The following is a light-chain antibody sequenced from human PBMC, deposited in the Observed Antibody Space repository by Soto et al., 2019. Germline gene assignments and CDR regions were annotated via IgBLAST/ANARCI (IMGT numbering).Light chain of an antibody. J-gene: IGLJ1*01. CDR3: AAWDDSLSTYV. CDR2: KND. V-gene: IGLV1-47*01. CDR1: SSNIGSNA. Sequence: QSVLTQPPSVSGTPGQRVTISCSGSSSNIGSNAVNWYQQLPGTAPKLLIYKNDQRPSGVPDRFSGSKSGTSASLAISGLRSENEADYYCAAWDDSLSTYVFGSGTKVTVL.